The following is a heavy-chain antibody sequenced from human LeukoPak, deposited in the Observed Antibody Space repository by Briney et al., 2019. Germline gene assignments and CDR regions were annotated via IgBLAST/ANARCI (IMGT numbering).Heavy chain of an antibody. D-gene: IGHD3-3*01. CDR3: TTRITIFGVAWGAFDI. Sequence: PGGSLRLSCAASGFTFSNARMSWVRQAPGKGLEWVGRIKSKTDGGTTDYAAPVKGRFTISRDDSKNTLYLQMNSLKTEDTAVYYCTTRITIFGVAWGAFDIWGQGTMVTVSS. CDR2: IKSKTDGGTT. CDR1: GFTFSNAR. V-gene: IGHV3-15*01. J-gene: IGHJ3*02.